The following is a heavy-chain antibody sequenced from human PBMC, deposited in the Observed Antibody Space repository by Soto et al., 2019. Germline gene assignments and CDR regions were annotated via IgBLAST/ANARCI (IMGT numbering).Heavy chain of an antibody. J-gene: IGHJ6*02. CDR2: INSDGSST. CDR3: ARPRAASGYDILTGYYSDYYYGMDV. D-gene: IGHD3-9*01. Sequence: GGSLRLSCAASGFTFSSYWMHWVRQAPGKGLVWVSRINSDGSSTSYADSVKGRFTISRDNAKNTLYLQMNSLRAEDTAVYYCARPRAASGYDILTGYYSDYYYGMDVWGQGTTVTVSS. CDR1: GFTFSSYW. V-gene: IGHV3-74*01.